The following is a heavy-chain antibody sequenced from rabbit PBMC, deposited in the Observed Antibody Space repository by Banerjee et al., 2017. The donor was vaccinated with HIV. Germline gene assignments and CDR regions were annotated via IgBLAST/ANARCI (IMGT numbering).Heavy chain of an antibody. CDR1: GFSFSNKYV. V-gene: IGHV1S45*01. Sequence: QEQLEESGGDLVKPEGSLTLTCTASGFSFSNKYVMCWVRQAPGKGLEWIGCINSSSRNVVYASWATGRFTISKTSSTTVTLQMTSLTAADTATYFCARSIDAGDAGYGYALGNLWGQGTLVTVS. J-gene: IGHJ4*01. CDR3: ARSIDAGDAGYGYALGNL. CDR2: INSSSRNV. D-gene: IGHD6-1*01.